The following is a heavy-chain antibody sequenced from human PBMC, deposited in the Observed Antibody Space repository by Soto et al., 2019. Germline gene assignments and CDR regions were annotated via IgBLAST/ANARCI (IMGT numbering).Heavy chain of an antibody. J-gene: IGHJ5*02. Sequence: QVQLQESGPGLVKPSETLSLTCTVSGGSVSSGSYYWGWIRQPPGKGLDWIGYIHHSGGTNYNPSLPRRVTISVDTSKNQFSLSLTSVTAAYTAVYYCARLSAAWFDPWGQGTLVTVDS. D-gene: IGHD6-19*01. CDR1: GGSVSSGSYY. V-gene: IGHV4-61*01. CDR2: IHHSGGT. CDR3: ARLSAAWFDP.